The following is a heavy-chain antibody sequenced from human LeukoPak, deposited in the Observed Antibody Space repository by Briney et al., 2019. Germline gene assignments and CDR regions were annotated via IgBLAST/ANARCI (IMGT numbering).Heavy chain of an antibody. CDR2: INSDGSST. CDR3: AREIVVVAADYYYGMDV. CDR1: GFTFSSYW. V-gene: IGHV3-74*01. J-gene: IGHJ6*02. Sequence: GGSLRLSCAASGFTFSSYWMHWVRQAPGKGLVWVSRINSDGSSTSYADSVKGRFTISRDNAKNTMYLQMNSLRAEDTAVYYCAREIVVVAADYYYGMDVWGQGTTVTVSS. D-gene: IGHD2-15*01.